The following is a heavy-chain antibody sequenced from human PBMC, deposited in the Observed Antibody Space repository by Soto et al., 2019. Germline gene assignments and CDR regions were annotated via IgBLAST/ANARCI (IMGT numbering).Heavy chain of an antibody. D-gene: IGHD1-1*01. CDR2: IKEDGSEK. Sequence: ETLSLTCAVSGDSISSSNWWSWVRQTPGKGLEWVASIKEDGSEKSYVDSVKGRFTISRDNAKNSLFLQMNSLRVEDTAVYYCVRTGWNPPDYWGQGTLVTVSS. J-gene: IGHJ4*02. V-gene: IGHV3-7*01. CDR1: GDSISSSNW. CDR3: VRTGWNPPDY.